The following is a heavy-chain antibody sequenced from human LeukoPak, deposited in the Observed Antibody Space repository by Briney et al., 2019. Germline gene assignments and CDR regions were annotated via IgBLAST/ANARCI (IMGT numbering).Heavy chain of an antibody. J-gene: IGHJ4*02. CDR1: GGSISGYY. V-gene: IGHV4-59*01. Sequence: SETLSLTCTVSGGSISGYYWSWIRQPPGKGLEWIGYIYYSGSTNYNPSLKSRVTISVDTSKNQFSLKLSSVTAADTAVYYCAREAVAATFDYWGQGTLVTVSS. CDR3: AREAVAATFDY. D-gene: IGHD6-19*01. CDR2: IYYSGST.